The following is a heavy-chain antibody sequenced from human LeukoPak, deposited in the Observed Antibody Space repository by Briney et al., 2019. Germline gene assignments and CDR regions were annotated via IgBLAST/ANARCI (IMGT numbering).Heavy chain of an antibody. CDR3: ARETWGEMPSYYHYGMDV. V-gene: IGHV3-30-3*01. D-gene: IGHD3-16*01. CDR1: GFTFSSYA. CDR2: ISYDGSNK. J-gene: IGHJ6*02. Sequence: GRSLRLSCAASGFTFSSYAMHWVRQAPGKGLEWVAVISYDGSNKYYADSVKGRFTISRDNSKNTLYLQMNSLKAEDTAVYYCARETWGEMPSYYHYGMDVWGQGTTVTVSS.